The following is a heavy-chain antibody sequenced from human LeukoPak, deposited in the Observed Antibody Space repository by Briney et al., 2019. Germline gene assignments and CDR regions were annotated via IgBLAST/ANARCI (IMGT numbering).Heavy chain of an antibody. Sequence: PSETLSLTCAVYGGSFSGYYWSWIRQPPGKGLEWIGEINHSGSTNYNPSLKSRATISVDTSKNQFSLKLSSVTAADTAVYYCARGPLVTIFGVVIVFDPWGQGTLVTVSS. CDR3: ARGPLVTIFGVVIVFDP. J-gene: IGHJ5*02. V-gene: IGHV4-34*01. D-gene: IGHD3-3*01. CDR2: INHSGST. CDR1: GGSFSGYY.